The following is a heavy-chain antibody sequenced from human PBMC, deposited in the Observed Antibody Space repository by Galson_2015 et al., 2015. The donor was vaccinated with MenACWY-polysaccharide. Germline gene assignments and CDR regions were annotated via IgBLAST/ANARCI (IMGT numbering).Heavy chain of an antibody. CDR2: VTSSGDAT. V-gene: IGHV3-23*01. D-gene: IGHD2-15*01. CDR1: GFTFSNYF. Sequence: SLRLSCAASGFTFSNYFMTWVRQAPGKGLEWVSTVTSSGDATYYAYSVKGRFTISRDNSRNTLYLQMNSLRAEDTAVYYCSRYCSGIRCYSGLDYWGQGTLVTVS. CDR3: SRYCSGIRCYSGLDY. J-gene: IGHJ4*02.